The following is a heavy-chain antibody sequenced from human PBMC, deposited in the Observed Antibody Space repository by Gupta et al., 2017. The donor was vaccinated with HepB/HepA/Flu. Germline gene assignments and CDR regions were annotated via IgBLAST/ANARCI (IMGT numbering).Heavy chain of an antibody. Sequence: EVQLVESGGGLVKPGGSLRLSCAASGFTFSNAWMSWVRQAPGKGLEWVGRIKSKTEGGTTDYAAPVKGRFTISRDDSKNTLYLQMNSLKTEDTAVYYCNKGPTTVTTSVDYWGQGTLVTVS. J-gene: IGHJ4*02. CDR1: GFTFSNAW. CDR3: NKGPTTVTTSVDY. D-gene: IGHD4-17*01. V-gene: IGHV3-15*01. CDR2: IKSKTEGGTT.